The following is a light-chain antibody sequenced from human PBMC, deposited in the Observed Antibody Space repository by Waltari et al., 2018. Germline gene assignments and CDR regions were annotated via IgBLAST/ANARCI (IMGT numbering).Light chain of an antibody. Sequence: EIVLTQSPATLSLSPGDTGTLSCRASQDISTDLAWYKHRPGQAPRLPMYDVFNRATGIPPRFSGSGSGTDFTLTISGLEPEDLAVYFCQQRSLWPRTFGPGTKVEI. CDR3: QQRSLWPRT. CDR1: QDISTD. J-gene: IGKJ1*01. V-gene: IGKV3-11*01. CDR2: DVF.